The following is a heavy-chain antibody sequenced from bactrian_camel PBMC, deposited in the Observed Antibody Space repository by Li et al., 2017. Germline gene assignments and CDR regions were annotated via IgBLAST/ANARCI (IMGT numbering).Heavy chain of an antibody. Sequence: VQLVESGGGSVQAGGSLRLSCKLSGSHFDGRCLGWVRQAPGKMRETIAQINTGGRNTFYSDSVKGRFTISHADTNNTVYLQMDNLKPEDIAMYYCAALGSPCEGLPIMAVAKWGQGTQVTVS. CDR3: AALGSPCEGLPIMAVAK. J-gene: IGHJ4*01. D-gene: IGHD2*01. V-gene: IGHV3S36*01. CDR1: GSHFDGRC. CDR2: INTGGRNT.